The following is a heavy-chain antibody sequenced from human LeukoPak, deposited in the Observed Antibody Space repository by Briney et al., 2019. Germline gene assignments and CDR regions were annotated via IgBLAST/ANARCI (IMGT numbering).Heavy chain of an antibody. CDR3: ARDVVATVTPDFDY. CDR1: GYSITSGYY. V-gene: IGHV4-38-2*02. J-gene: IGHJ4*02. Sequence: SETLSLTCTVSGYSITSGYYWGWIRQPPGKGLEWIGSIYHSGSTYYNPSLKSRVTISVDTSKNQFSLKLTSVTAADTAVYYCARDVVATVTPDFDYWGQGTLVTVSS. CDR2: IYHSGST. D-gene: IGHD4-17*01.